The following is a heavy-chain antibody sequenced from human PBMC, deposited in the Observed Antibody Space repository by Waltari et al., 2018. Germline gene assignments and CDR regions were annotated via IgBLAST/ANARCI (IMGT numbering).Heavy chain of an antibody. CDR2: IIPSLGTA. Sequence: QVQLVQSGAEVKKPGSSVKVSCKASGGTFSSYAISWVRQAPGQGLEWMGGIIPSLGTANYEKKFQGRVTITADESTSTAYMELSSLRAEDTAVYYCAAGAPYSSSAPAGFDYWGQGTLVTVSS. V-gene: IGHV1-69*12. CDR1: GGTFSSYA. J-gene: IGHJ4*02. CDR3: AAGAPYSSSAPAGFDY. D-gene: IGHD6-6*01.